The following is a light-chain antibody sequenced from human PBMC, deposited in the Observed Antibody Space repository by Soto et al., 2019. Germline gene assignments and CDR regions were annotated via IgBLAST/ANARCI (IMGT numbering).Light chain of an antibody. V-gene: IGKV1-39*01. J-gene: IGKJ1*01. Sequence: EIQMAQSPSSLSASVGDTVTISCRASQSVGNYLNWYQQTPRNAPKFLIYGASSLQSGVPSRFSGSGSGTNFTLTISGLQPEDFAVYFCQQYHIWPSWTFGQGTKVDIK. CDR1: QSVGNY. CDR2: GAS. CDR3: QQYHIWPSWT.